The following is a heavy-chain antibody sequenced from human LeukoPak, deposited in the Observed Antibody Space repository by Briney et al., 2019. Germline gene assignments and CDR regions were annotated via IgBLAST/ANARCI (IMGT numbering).Heavy chain of an antibody. Sequence: SETLSLTCTVSGGSISSSSYYWGWIRQPPGKGLEWIGSIYYSGSTYYNPSLKSRVTISVDTSKNQFSLKLSSVTAADTAVYYCAKTYYYGSGSYHGDYYYMDVWGKGTTVTISS. J-gene: IGHJ6*03. V-gene: IGHV4-39*07. CDR1: GGSISSSSYY. CDR2: IYYSGST. CDR3: AKTYYYGSGSYHGDYYYMDV. D-gene: IGHD3-10*01.